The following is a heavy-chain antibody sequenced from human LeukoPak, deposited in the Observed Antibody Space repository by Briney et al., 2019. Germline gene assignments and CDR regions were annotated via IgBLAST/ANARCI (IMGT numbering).Heavy chain of an antibody. V-gene: IGHV3-30*18. Sequence: PGGSLRLSCAASGFTFSSYGMHWVRQAPGKGLEWVAVISYDGSNKYYADSVKVRFTISRDNSKNTLYLQMNSLRAEDTAVYYCAKDRPDGFGRIMTSPPSYWGQGTLVTVSS. CDR3: AKDRPDGFGRIMTSPPSY. CDR1: GFTFSSYG. D-gene: IGHD3-16*01. CDR2: ISYDGSNK. J-gene: IGHJ4*02.